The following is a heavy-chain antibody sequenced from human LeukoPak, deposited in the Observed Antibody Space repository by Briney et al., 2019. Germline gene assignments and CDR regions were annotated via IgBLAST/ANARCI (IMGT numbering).Heavy chain of an antibody. V-gene: IGHV3-23*01. J-gene: IGHJ4*02. D-gene: IGHD2-21*01. CDR3: AKGCIQLWWFDY. CDR1: GFTFSTYA. Sequence: GGSLRLSCAASGFTFSTYAMSWVRQAPGKGLQWVSLISGSGDGAHYADSVKGRFTISRDNSKNTVYLQMTNLRAEDTAVYYCAKGCIQLWWFDYWGQGTLVTVSS. CDR2: ISGSGDGA.